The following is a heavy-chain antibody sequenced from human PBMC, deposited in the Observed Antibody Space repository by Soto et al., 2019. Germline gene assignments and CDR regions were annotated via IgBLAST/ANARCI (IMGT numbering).Heavy chain of an antibody. CDR2: IYYSGTT. CDR1: DGSIRTSDYY. CDR3: ARHPAGLRYFDY. J-gene: IGHJ4*02. V-gene: IGHV4-39*01. D-gene: IGHD3-9*01. Sequence: PSETLSLTCTVSDGSIRTSDYYWGWIRQPPGKGLSWIASIYYSGTTYYGPSLKSRVTISIDTSKNQFSLKLTSLTAADTAVYCCARHPAGLRYFDYWGPRTPVTVSS.